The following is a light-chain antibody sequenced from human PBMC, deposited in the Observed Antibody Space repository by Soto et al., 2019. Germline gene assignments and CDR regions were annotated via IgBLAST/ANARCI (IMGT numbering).Light chain of an antibody. CDR3: QQYNNWPPWT. CDR1: QSVGSN. J-gene: IGKJ1*01. CDR2: GAS. V-gene: IGKV3-15*01. Sequence: ETVMTQSPVTLSVSPGERATLSCRASQSVGSNLAWYQQKPGQAPRLLIYGASTRATGIPARFSGGGSGTEFTLTISSLQSEDVAVYYCQQYNNWPPWTFGQGTKVEIK.